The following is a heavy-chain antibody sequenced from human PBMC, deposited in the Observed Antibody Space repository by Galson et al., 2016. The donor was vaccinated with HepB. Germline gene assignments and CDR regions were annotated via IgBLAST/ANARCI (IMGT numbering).Heavy chain of an antibody. Sequence: SLRLSCAASGYIFSNYAMHWVRQAPGTGLEWVAGISYGGTSTYYADSVRGRFTISRDSSNNTLSLQMNSLRPEDTAVYYRARVNSWNVGPNDYWGQGTLVIFSS. V-gene: IGHV3-30*04. J-gene: IGHJ4*02. CDR2: ISYGGTST. CDR3: ARVNSWNVGPNDY. CDR1: GYIFSNYA. D-gene: IGHD1-1*01.